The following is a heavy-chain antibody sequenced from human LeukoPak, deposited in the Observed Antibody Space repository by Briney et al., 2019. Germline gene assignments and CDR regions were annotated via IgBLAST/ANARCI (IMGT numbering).Heavy chain of an antibody. D-gene: IGHD2-21*02. CDR3: ARGRFEGDLDAFDI. V-gene: IGHV3-30*14. Sequence: GGSLRLSCAASGFTFSSYAMHWVRQAPGKGLEWVAVISYDGSNKYYADSVKGRFTISRDNSKNTLYLQMNSLRAEDTAVYYCARGRFEGDLDAFDIWGQGTMVTVSS. CDR2: ISYDGSNK. J-gene: IGHJ3*02. CDR1: GFTFSSYA.